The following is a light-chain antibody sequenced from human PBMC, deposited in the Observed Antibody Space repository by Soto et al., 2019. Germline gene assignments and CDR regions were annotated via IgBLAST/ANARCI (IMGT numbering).Light chain of an antibody. CDR2: STY. CDR3: VLYMGSGIWV. V-gene: IGLV8-61*01. J-gene: IGLJ3*02. CDR1: SGSVSTNNY. Sequence: QTVVTQEPSFSVSPGATVTLTCGLSSGSVSTNNYPSWYQQIPGQAPRTLIYSTYTRSSGVPDRFSASILGNKAALTITGAQADDEYDYYCVLYMGSGIWVFGGGTKVTVL.